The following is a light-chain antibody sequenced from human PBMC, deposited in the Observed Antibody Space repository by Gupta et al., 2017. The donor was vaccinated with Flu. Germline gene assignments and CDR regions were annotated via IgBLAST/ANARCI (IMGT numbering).Light chain of an antibody. CDR2: GNN. CDR1: SLRSYY. J-gene: IGLJ2*01. CDR3: NSRDSSSNHVV. V-gene: IGLV3-19*01. Sequence: SSELTQDAAVSVALGQTVSSTCQGDSLRSYYASWYQQKPGQAPVLVIYGNNNRPSGIPDRFSGSSSGNTASFTITGAQAEEEADYYCNSRDSSSNHVVFGGGTKLTVL.